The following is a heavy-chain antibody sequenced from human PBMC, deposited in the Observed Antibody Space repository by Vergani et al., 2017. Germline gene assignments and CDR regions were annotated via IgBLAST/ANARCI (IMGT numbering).Heavy chain of an antibody. CDR3: AREPPLNEFFDY. J-gene: IGHJ4*02. D-gene: IGHD1-14*01. V-gene: IGHV1-46*03. CDR2: ISPDGFST. CDR1: GYTFTAYY. Sequence: QVQLVQSGAEVGKPGASVKISCKASGYTFTAYYIHWVRQAPEQGLEWVGIISPDGFSTFYAQKFPGRVTITRDTSTSTVYVEVTSLRSDDTAVYYCAREPPLNEFFDYWGQGTLVTVSS.